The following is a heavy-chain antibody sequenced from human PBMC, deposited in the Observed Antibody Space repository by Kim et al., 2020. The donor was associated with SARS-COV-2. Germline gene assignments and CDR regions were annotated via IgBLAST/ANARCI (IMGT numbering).Heavy chain of an antibody. CDR1: GFTFSSYA. J-gene: IGHJ3*02. CDR2: ISGSGGST. V-gene: IGHV3-23*01. CDR3: VKADYTIYSYGSDAFDI. D-gene: IGHD5-18*01. Sequence: GGSLRLSCAASGFTFSSYAMSWVRQAPGKGLEWVSAISGSGGSTYYADSVKGRFTISRDNSKNTLYLQMNSLRAEDTAVYYCVKADYTIYSYGSDAFDIWGQGTMVTVSS.